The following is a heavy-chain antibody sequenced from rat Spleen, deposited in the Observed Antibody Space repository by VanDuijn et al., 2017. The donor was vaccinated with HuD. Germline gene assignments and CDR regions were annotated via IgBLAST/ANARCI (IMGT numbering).Heavy chain of an antibody. J-gene: IGHJ1*01. V-gene: IGHV2-13*01. D-gene: IGHD1-9*01. CDR1: GFSLSNYG. CDR2: IGGDGST. Sequence: QVQLKESGPGLVQPSQTLSLTCTVSGFSLSNYGVIWVRQPPGKGLEWMGVIGGDGSTNYNSALKSRLSISRDTSKSQVFLKMNSLQTEDTAIYFCTRDSTYPWGYFDFWGPGTMVTVFS. CDR3: TRDSTYPWGYFDF.